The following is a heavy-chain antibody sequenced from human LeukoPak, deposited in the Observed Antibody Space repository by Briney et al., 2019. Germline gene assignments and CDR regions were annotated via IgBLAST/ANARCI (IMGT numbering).Heavy chain of an antibody. CDR2: ITPNADRT. CDR3: AIMHGYYDGSGYWVQ. D-gene: IGHD3-22*01. Sequence: GGSLRLSCAASGFTFGSYGMSWVRQAPGRGLEWVSFITPNADRTSYADSVEGRFTISRDNPRNTLYMQMNSLRDEDTAIYYCAIMHGYYDGSGYWVQWGQGTLVTVSS. V-gene: IGHV3-23*01. J-gene: IGHJ1*01. CDR1: GFTFGSYG.